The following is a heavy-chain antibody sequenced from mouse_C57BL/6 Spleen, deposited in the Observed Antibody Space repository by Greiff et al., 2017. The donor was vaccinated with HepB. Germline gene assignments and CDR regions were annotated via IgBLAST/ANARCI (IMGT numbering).Heavy chain of an antibody. Sequence: EVQGVESGEGLVKPGGSLKLSCAASGFTFSSYAMSWVRQTPEKRLEWVAYISSGGDYIYYADTVKGRFTISRDNARNTLYLQMSSLKSEDTAMYYCTRGASYYGSSPWYFDVWGTGTTVTVSS. CDR3: TRGASYYGSSPWYFDV. CDR2: ISSGGDYI. V-gene: IGHV5-9-1*02. D-gene: IGHD1-1*01. J-gene: IGHJ1*03. CDR1: GFTFSSYA.